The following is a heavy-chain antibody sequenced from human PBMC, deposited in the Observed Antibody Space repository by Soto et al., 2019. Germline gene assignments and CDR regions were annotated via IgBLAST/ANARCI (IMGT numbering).Heavy chain of an antibody. J-gene: IGHJ3*01. V-gene: IGHV3-74*01. Sequence: GGSLRLSCAASGFTFSNFWMHWVRQAPGKGPVWVSRINGDGSSTSHADSVKGRFTISRDNAENTLFLQMSGLRAEDTAVYYCARAQLLPDHAFDAWGRGTVVTVSS. CDR2: INGDGSST. CDR3: ARAQLLPDHAFDA. CDR1: GFTFSNFW. D-gene: IGHD2-2*01.